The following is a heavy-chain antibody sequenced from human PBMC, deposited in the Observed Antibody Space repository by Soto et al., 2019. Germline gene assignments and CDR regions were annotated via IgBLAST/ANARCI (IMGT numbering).Heavy chain of an antibody. J-gene: IGHJ2*01. D-gene: IGHD4-17*01. CDR2: ISVYNDNR. Sequence: QVQLVQSGAEVRKPGASVKVSCKASGYTFTEYDISWVRKAPGQGLEWMGWISVYNDNRHYAEKVQGRVTLTIDKSTSTAYMEMRRLISDDPAIYYCARYRGDPYWYFDLWGRGTLVTVSS. V-gene: IGHV1-18*01. CDR3: ARYRGDPYWYFDL. CDR1: GYTFTEYD.